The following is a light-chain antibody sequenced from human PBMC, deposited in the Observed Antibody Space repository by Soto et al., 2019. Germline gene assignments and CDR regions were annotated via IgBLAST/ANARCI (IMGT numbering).Light chain of an antibody. CDR3: GSYTSTNHVV. V-gene: IGLV1-51*01. CDR1: SSNIGGNS. Sequence: SVLTQPPSVSAAPGQKVTISCSGSSSNIGGNSVSWYQQLPGTAPKLLIYDDNKRPSGIPDRFSGSKSGTSATLGINGFQTGDEADYYCGSYTSTNHVVFGGGTQLTVL. CDR2: DDN. J-gene: IGLJ2*01.